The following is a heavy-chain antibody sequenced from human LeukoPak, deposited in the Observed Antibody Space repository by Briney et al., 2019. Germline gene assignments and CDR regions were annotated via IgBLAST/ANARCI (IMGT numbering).Heavy chain of an antibody. Sequence: PSETLSLTCAASGYSISSGYYWGWIRQPPGKGLEWIGSIYHSGSTYYNPSLKSRVTISVDTSKNQFSLKLSSVTAADTAVYYCARDKKEEVPAAAGWFDPWGQGTLVTVSS. V-gene: IGHV4-38-2*02. CDR2: IYHSGST. D-gene: IGHD2-2*01. J-gene: IGHJ5*02. CDR1: GYSISSGYY. CDR3: ARDKKEEVPAAAGWFDP.